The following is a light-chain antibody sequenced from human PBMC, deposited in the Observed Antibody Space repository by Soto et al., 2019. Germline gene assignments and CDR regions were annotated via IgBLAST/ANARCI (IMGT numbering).Light chain of an antibody. CDR1: QSISRY. Sequence: QMTQSPSPLSASVGDRVTITCRSSQSISRYENWYQQKPGKAPRLLIFAASSLQTGVPSRFSGSGSGTDFTLTISSLQPEDFATYYCQQSYSTPQVTFGQGTRLEIK. CDR3: QQSYSTPQVT. CDR2: AAS. V-gene: IGKV1-39*01. J-gene: IGKJ5*01.